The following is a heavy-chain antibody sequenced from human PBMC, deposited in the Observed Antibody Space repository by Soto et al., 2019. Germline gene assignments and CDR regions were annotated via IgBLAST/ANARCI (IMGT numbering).Heavy chain of an antibody. D-gene: IGHD6-13*01. CDR2: IKQDGSET. CDR1: GFTFSSNW. J-gene: IGHJ4*02. CDR3: AAWARSSWFDY. V-gene: IGHV3-7*05. Sequence: EVQLVESGGGLVQPGESLRLSCAGSGFTFSSNWMSWVRQAPGKGLAWVANIKQDGSETDYVDSVKGRFTISRDNAKNSLYLQMNSLRAEDTAVYYCAAWARSSWFDYWGQGTLVTVSS.